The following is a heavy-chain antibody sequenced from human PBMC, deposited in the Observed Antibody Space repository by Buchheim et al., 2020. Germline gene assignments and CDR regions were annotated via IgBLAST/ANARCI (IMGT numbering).Heavy chain of an antibody. Sequence: EVQLVESGGDLVQPGGSLRLSCAASGFSVSRYEMNWVRQAPGKGLEWISHMSGRGTKTYYADSVKGRFTISRDNAKNTLYLQMDSLRGEDTAIYYCVRDLDSGVYLGHWGQGTL. CDR3: VRDLDSGVYLGH. CDR2: MSGRGTKT. D-gene: IGHD2-21*01. J-gene: IGHJ4*02. CDR1: GFSVSRYE. V-gene: IGHV3-48*03.